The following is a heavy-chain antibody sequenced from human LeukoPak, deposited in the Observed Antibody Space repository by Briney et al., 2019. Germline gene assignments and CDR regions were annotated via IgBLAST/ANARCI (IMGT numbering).Heavy chain of an antibody. CDR1: GYTLTELS. J-gene: IGHJ4*02. D-gene: IGHD3-10*01. CDR3: ATGLLWFGEGPRDY. CDR2: FDPEDGET. V-gene: IGHV1-24*01. Sequence: GASVKVSCKVSGYTLTELSMHWVRQAPGKGLEWMGGFDPEDGETIYAQKFQGRVTMTEDTSTDTAYMELSSLRSEGTAVYYCATGLLWFGEGPRDYWGQGTLVTVSS.